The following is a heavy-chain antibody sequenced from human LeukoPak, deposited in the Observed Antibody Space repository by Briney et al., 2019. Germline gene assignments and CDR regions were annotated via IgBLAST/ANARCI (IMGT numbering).Heavy chain of an antibody. CDR3: ARVAGSYRGEYFDY. Sequence: PSGTLSLTCTVSGGSISSYYWSWIRQPAGKGLEWIGRIYTSGSTNYNPSLKSRVTMSVDTSKNQFSLKLSSVTAADTAVYYCARVAGSYRGEYFDYWGQGTLVTVSS. V-gene: IGHV4-4*07. CDR1: GGSISSYY. CDR2: IYTSGST. J-gene: IGHJ4*02. D-gene: IGHD1-26*01.